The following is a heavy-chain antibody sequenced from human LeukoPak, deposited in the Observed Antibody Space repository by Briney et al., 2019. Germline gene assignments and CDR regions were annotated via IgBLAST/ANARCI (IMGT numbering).Heavy chain of an antibody. CDR2: IYYSGST. CDR3: ARWAGFLGMDV. J-gene: IGHJ6*02. CDR1: GGSINSGDYY. D-gene: IGHD2-15*01. Sequence: PSETLSLTCTVSGGSINSGDYYWSWIRQPPGKGLEWIGYIYYSGSTYYNPSLKSRVTISVDTSKNQFSLKLSSVTAADTAVYYCARWAGFLGMDVWGQGTTVTVSS. V-gene: IGHV4-30-4*01.